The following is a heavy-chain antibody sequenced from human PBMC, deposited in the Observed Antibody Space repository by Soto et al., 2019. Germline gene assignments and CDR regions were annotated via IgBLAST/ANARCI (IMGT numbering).Heavy chain of an antibody. CDR3: ARGGSRYYYDSSGYYRSDY. D-gene: IGHD3-22*01. CDR2: INAGNGNT. V-gene: IGHV1-3*01. Sequence: KTPPASVKVSCKAPGYTFTSYAMHWVRQAPGQRLEWMGWINAGNGNTKYSQKFQGRVTITRDTSASTAYMELSSLRSEDTAVYYCARGGSRYYYDSSGYYRSDYWGQGTLVTVSS. J-gene: IGHJ4*02. CDR1: GYTFTSYA.